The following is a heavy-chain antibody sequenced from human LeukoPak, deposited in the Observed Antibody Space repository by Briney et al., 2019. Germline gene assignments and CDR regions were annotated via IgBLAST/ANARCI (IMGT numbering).Heavy chain of an antibody. CDR3: AKVGLHSGSYYSLDY. V-gene: IGHV3-23*01. CDR1: GFTFSSYA. Sequence: SGGSLSLSCAASGFTFSSYAMSWVRQAPGKGLEWVSAISGSGGSTYYADSVKGRFTISRDNSKNTLYLQMNSLRAEDTAVYYCAKVGLHSGSYYSLDYWGQGTLVTVSS. J-gene: IGHJ4*02. CDR2: ISGSGGST. D-gene: IGHD1-26*01.